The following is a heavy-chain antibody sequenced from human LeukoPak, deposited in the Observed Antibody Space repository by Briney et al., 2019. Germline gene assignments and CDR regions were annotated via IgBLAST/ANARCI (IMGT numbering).Heavy chain of an antibody. Sequence: GESLKISCKGSGYDFTSYWIAWVRQMPGKGLEWMGIIQPGDSDTRYFPSFDGQVTLSADRSISTAYLQWSSLKASDTAMYYCARPHSGSYYGALDNWGQGTLVTVPS. V-gene: IGHV5-51*01. CDR2: IQPGDSDT. D-gene: IGHD1-26*01. CDR3: ARPHSGSYYGALDN. J-gene: IGHJ4*02. CDR1: GYDFTSYW.